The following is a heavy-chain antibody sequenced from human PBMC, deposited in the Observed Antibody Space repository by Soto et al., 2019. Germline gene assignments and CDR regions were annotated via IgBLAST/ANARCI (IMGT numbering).Heavy chain of an antibody. CDR3: AFSGYDSDFSRYFDH. D-gene: IGHD5-12*01. V-gene: IGHV1-46*01. CDR2: INPSDGST. CDR1: GYSFTSYL. J-gene: IGHJ4*02. Sequence: ASVKVSCKASGYSFTSYLMHWVRQAPGQGLDWMGLINPSDGSTTYSQKVQGRITMTRDTSTSTVYMELSSLRSEDTALYFCAFSGYDSDFSRYFDHWGQGTPVTV.